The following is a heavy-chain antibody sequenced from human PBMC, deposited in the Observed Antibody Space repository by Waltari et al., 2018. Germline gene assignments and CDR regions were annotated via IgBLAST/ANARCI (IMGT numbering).Heavy chain of an antibody. CDR3: ARGDYDYSGYIDY. V-gene: IGHV3-33*01. D-gene: IGHD3-22*01. Sequence: QVQLVESGGGVVQPGTAVRLSCAASGFTFRRSPMHWVRQAPGKGLEWVAVLWYDGSSQYYADSVKGRITISRDKSKDTLYLQMNSLRAEDTAVYYCARGDYDYSGYIDYWGQGTLVTVSS. CDR2: LWYDGSSQ. J-gene: IGHJ4*02. CDR1: GFTFRRSP.